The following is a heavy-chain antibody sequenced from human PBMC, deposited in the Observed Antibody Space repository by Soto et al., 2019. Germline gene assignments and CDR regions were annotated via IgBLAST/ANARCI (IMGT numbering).Heavy chain of an antibody. D-gene: IGHD3-10*01. J-gene: IGHJ6*03. CDR2: IYPGDSDT. CDR3: ARQGETYYYYMDV. Sequence: GESLKISCKGSGYSFTSYWIGWVRQMPGKGLEWMGSIYPGDSDTRYSPSFQGQVTISADKSISTAYLQWSSLKASDTAMYYCARQGETYYYYMDVWGKGTTVTVSS. V-gene: IGHV5-51*01. CDR1: GYSFTSYW.